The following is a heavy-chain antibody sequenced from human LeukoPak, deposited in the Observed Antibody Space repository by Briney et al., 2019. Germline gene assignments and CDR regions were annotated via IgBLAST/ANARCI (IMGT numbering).Heavy chain of an antibody. D-gene: IGHD2-2*01. V-gene: IGHV3-33*01. Sequence: GRSLRLSCAASGFTFSSYGMHWVRQAPGKGLEWVAVIWYDGSNQYYADSVKGRFTISRDNSKNTLYLQMNSLRAEDTAVYYCARGGIVVVPAAIGAFDIWGQGTMVTVSS. CDR1: GFTFSSYG. CDR3: ARGGIVVVPAAIGAFDI. J-gene: IGHJ3*02. CDR2: IWYDGSNQ.